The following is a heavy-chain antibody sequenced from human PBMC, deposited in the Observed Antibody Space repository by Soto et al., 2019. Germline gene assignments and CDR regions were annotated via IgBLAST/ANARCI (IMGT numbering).Heavy chain of an antibody. Sequence: ASVKVSCKASGYTFTTHDINWVRQATGQGLEWMGWMNPRSGNTGEAQKFQGRLTMTSNTSTGTAYMELSGLTSEDTAVYYCAAGLGAGWGQGTLVTVSS. CDR1: GYTFTTHD. D-gene: IGHD1-26*01. J-gene: IGHJ4*02. V-gene: IGHV1-8*01. CDR2: MNPRSGNT. CDR3: AAGLGAG.